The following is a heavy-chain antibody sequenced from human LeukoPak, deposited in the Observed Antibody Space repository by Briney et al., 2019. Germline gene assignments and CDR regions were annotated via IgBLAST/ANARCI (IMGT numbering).Heavy chain of an antibody. Sequence: GASVKVSCKASGYTFTGYYMHWVRQAPGQGLEWMGRINPNSGGTNYAQKFQGRVTMTRDTSISTAYMELSGLRSDDTAVYYCARGTLTFGGVISYWGQGTLVTVSS. D-gene: IGHD3-16*02. CDR2: INPNSGGT. J-gene: IGHJ4*02. CDR3: ARGTLTFGGVISY. V-gene: IGHV1-2*06. CDR1: GYTFTGYY.